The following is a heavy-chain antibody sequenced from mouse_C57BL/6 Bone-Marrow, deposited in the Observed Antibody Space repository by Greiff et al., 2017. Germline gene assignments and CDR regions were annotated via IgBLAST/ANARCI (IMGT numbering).Heavy chain of an antibody. J-gene: IGHJ1*03. D-gene: IGHD1-2*01. V-gene: IGHV1-7*01. CDR1: GFTFTSYC. CDR3: ARMGRYYGPVWYFDV. CDR2: INPSSGYT. Sequence: QVQLKQSGAELAKPGASVKLSCKASGFTFTSYCMHWVKQSPGQGLEWIGYINPSSGYTKYYPKFKDKATLTADKSSSTAYMQLSSLTYEDSAVYYCARMGRYYGPVWYFDVWGTGTTLTVSS.